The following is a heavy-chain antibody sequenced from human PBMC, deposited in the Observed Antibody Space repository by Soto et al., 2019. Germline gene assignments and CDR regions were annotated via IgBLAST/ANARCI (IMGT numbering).Heavy chain of an antibody. CDR3: AGGEAAAGHSFGGMDV. J-gene: IGHJ6*02. D-gene: IGHD6-13*01. CDR1: GYTFTSYG. CDR2: ISAYNGNT. Sequence: QVQPVQSGAEVKKPGASVKVSCKASGYTFTSYGISWVRQAPGQGLEWMGWISAYNGNTNYAQKLQGRVTMTTDTSTSTAYMELRSLRSDDTAVYYCAGGEAAAGHSFGGMDVWGQGTTVTVSS. V-gene: IGHV1-18*01.